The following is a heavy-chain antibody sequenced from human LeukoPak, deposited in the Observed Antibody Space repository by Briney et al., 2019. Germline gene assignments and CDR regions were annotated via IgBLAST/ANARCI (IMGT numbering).Heavy chain of an antibody. CDR1: GYSTSSGCY. V-gene: IGHV4-38-2*01. Sequence: SETLSLTCAVSGYSTSSGCYWGWIRQPPGKGLEWLGSIYHSGSTYYNPSLKSRVTISVDTSKNHFSLKLSSVTAADTAVYYCARLSSGSYYVIDYWGQGTLVTVSS. D-gene: IGHD1-26*01. J-gene: IGHJ4*02. CDR2: IYHSGST. CDR3: ARLSSGSYYVIDY.